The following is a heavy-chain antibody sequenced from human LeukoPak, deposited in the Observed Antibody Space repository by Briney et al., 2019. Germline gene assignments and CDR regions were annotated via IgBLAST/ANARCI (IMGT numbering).Heavy chain of an antibody. D-gene: IGHD6-19*01. V-gene: IGHV4-34*01. CDR1: GGSFSDYY. CDR3: ATQSLAEAGSPVWGNFYSYYYMDV. Sequence: SETLSLTCAVYGGSFSDYYWSWIRQSPGKGLEWIGEISHGGSTNYNPSLKSRVSISLDTSKNQFSLRLNSVTAADTAMYYCATQSLAEAGSPVWGNFYSYYYMDVWGNGTTVTISS. J-gene: IGHJ6*03. CDR2: ISHGGST.